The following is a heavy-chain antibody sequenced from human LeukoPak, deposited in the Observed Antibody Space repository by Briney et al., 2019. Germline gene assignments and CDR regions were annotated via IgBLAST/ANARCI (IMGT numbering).Heavy chain of an antibody. J-gene: IGHJ6*03. Sequence: PSETLSLTCTVSGGSTSSYYWSWIRQPPGKGPEWIGYIYYSGSTNYNPSLKSRVTISVDTSKNQFSLKLSSVTAADTAVYYCARTFLGYYFYMDVWGKGTTVTVSS. CDR3: ARTFLGYYFYMDV. V-gene: IGHV4-59*01. CDR1: GGSTSSYY. CDR2: IYYSGST. D-gene: IGHD3-3*02.